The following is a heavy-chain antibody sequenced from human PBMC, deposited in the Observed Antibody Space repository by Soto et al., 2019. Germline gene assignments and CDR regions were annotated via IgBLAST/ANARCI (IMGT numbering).Heavy chain of an antibody. CDR1: GDSFSSYA. CDR3: AASDSSSWQHDY. D-gene: IGHD6-13*01. Sequence: QVQLVQSGAEMKKPGSSVKVSCKVSGDSFSSYAISWVRQAPGEGLEWVGGIIPIFETANYAQNFQGRVXXXXXXXXXXAYLEVTRLRPQDTAVFYCAASDSSSWQHDYWGQGTLITVSS. V-gene: IGHV1-69*01. CDR2: IIPIFETA. J-gene: IGHJ4*02.